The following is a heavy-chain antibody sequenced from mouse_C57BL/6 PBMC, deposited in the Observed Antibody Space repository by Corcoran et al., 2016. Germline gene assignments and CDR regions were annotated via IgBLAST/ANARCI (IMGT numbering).Heavy chain of an antibody. Sequence: QIQLVQSGPELKKPGETVKISCKASGYTFTTYGMSWVKQAPRKGLKWMGWINTYSGVPTYADDFKGRFAFSLETSASTAYLQINNLKNEDTATYFCARGDGSSYGYFDVWGTGTTVTVSS. CDR2: INTYSGVP. V-gene: IGHV9-3*01. CDR1: GYTFTTYG. J-gene: IGHJ1*03. CDR3: ARGDGSSYGYFDV. D-gene: IGHD1-1*01.